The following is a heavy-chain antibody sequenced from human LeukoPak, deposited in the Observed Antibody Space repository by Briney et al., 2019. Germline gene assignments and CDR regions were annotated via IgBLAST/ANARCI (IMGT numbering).Heavy chain of an antibody. Sequence: SETLSLTCTVSSGSMSGYYWSWIRQPPGKGLEWIGYIHYSGSTNYNPPLRGQVAISLDKSKNQFSLRLNYVTAADTAVYYCARHHESVAIHTGLTAYSFDSWGQGTLVTVSA. CDR1: SGSMSGYY. V-gene: IGHV4-59*08. D-gene: IGHD1-20*01. J-gene: IGHJ4*02. CDR2: IHYSGST. CDR3: ARHHESVAIHTGLTAYSFDS.